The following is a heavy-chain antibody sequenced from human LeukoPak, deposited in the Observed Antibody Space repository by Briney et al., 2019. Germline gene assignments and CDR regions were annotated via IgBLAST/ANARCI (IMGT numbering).Heavy chain of an antibody. Sequence: PGGSLRLSCAVSGFTFNSHHMHWVRQAPNKGLDWVAVAPHDGTSPSHAASVNGRFTISRDNSKDTVFLQMDSLRVDDTAIYYCARDKGRAPLHTVGHFDKWGQGTLVTVSS. D-gene: IGHD3-10*01. CDR3: ARDKGRAPLHTVGHFDK. CDR1: GFTFNSHH. CDR2: APHDGTSP. V-gene: IGHV3-30*03. J-gene: IGHJ4*02.